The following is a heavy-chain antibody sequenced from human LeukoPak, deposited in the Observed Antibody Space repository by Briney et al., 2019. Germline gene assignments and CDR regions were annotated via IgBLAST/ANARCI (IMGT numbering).Heavy chain of an antibody. CDR3: AKDLNRVTLTGMAPGRGIDY. Sequence: PGGSLRLSCVASGFSVSPNFMSWIRQSPGRGLEWISVVYSGHNTYYAESVRGRFTISRDNSKNTLYLQMNSLRADDTAIYYCAKDLNRVTLTGMAPGRGIDYWGQGVLVTVSS. J-gene: IGHJ4*02. D-gene: IGHD3-22*01. CDR1: GFSVSPNF. CDR2: VYSGHNT. V-gene: IGHV3-53*01.